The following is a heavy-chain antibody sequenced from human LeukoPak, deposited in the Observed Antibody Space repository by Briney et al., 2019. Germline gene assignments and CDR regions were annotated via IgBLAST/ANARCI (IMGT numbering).Heavy chain of an antibody. CDR2: ISGSGGST. CDR1: GFTFSSYA. D-gene: IGHD6-19*01. Sequence: GGSLRLSCAASGFTFSSYAMSWVRQAPGKGLEWVSAISGSGGSTYYADSVKGRFTISRDNSKNTLYLQMNSLRAEDTALYFCAKGRDSGWYAWFDPWGQGTLVTVSS. V-gene: IGHV3-23*01. J-gene: IGHJ5*02. CDR3: AKGRDSGWYAWFDP.